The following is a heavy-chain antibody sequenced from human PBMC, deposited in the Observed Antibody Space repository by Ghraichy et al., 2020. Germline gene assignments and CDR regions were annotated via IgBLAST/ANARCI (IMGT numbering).Heavy chain of an antibody. CDR2: IYSAGST. J-gene: IGHJ2*01. CDR1: GFTVSSNY. Sequence: GGSLRLSCAASGFTVSSNYMSWVRQAPGKGLEGVSLIYSAGSTYYADSVKGRFTISRDNSKNTLFLQIDSPRVEDTAVYYCARGVTYYYIDLWGRGTVVTVSS. V-gene: IGHV3-53*01. D-gene: IGHD2-21*02. CDR3: ARGVTYYYIDL.